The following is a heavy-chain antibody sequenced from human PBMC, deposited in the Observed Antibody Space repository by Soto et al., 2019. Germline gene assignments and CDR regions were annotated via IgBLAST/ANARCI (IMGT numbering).Heavy chain of an antibody. CDR3: AKDNLIDYYDSSGYSNFDY. V-gene: IGHV3-23*01. D-gene: IGHD3-22*01. J-gene: IGHJ4*02. Sequence: GGSLRLSCAASGFTFSSYAMSWVRQAPGKGLEWVSAISGSGGSTYYADPVKGRFTISRDNSKNTLYLQMNSLGAEDTAVYYCAKDNLIDYYDSSGYSNFDYWGQGTLVTVSS. CDR1: GFTFSSYA. CDR2: ISGSGGST.